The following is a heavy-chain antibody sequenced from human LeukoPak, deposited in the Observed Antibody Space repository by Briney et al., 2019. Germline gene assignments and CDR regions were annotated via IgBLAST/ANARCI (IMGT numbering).Heavy chain of an antibody. D-gene: IGHD5-24*01. V-gene: IGHV3-74*01. Sequence: GGSLRLSCAASGNYWMHWVRQAPGKGLVWVSHINSDGSWTSYADSVKGRFTISKDNAKNTVYLQMNSLRAEDTAVYYCARVGEDVEMTPIPLDYWGQGTLVTVSS. J-gene: IGHJ4*02. CDR2: INSDGSWT. CDR1: GNYW. CDR3: ARVGEDVEMTPIPLDY.